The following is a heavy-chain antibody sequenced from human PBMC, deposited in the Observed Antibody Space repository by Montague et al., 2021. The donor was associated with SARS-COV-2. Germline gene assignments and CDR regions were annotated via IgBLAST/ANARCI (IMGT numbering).Heavy chain of an antibody. CDR3: ARAPGIAAPGTPAYFDY. Sequence: SLRLSCAASEFTFSSYSMNWVRQAPGKGLEWVSYISSSSSTIYYADSVKGRFTISRDNVKNSLYLQMNSLRDEDTAVYYCARAPGIAAPGTPAYFDYWGQGTLVTVSA. CDR2: ISSSSSTI. CDR1: EFTFSSYS. J-gene: IGHJ4*02. D-gene: IGHD6-13*01. V-gene: IGHV3-48*02.